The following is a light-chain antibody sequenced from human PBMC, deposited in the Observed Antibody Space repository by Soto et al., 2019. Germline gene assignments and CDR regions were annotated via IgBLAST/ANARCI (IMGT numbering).Light chain of an antibody. CDR1: QSLLYRNGNNY. V-gene: IGKV2-28*01. J-gene: IGKJ4*01. CDR2: LGS. Sequence: DIVLTQSPLYLPVTPGETVTISCRSSQSLLYRNGNNYLDWYLQKPGQSPQLLIYLGSNRASGVPGRFSGSGSGTDFTLKISGVEAEDVGVYYCMQGLPTPLTFGGGTKVEIK. CDR3: MQGLPTPLT.